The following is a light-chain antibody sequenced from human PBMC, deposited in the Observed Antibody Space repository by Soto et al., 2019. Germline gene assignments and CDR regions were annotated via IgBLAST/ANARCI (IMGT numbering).Light chain of an antibody. CDR3: QKYNNWPPYT. V-gene: IGKV3-15*01. CDR2: GAS. Sequence: EIVMTQSPATLSVSPGERATLSCRASQSVSSYLAWYHQKPGQAPRLLIYGASTRATGIPARFSGSGSGTEFTLTISSLQSEDFAVYYCQKYNNWPPYTFGAGTKLEIK. CDR1: QSVSSY. J-gene: IGKJ2*01.